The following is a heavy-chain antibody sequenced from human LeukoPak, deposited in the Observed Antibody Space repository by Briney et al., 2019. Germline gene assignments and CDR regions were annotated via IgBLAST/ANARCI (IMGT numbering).Heavy chain of an antibody. Sequence: GGSLRLSCAVSGFTFSSYAMSWVRQAPGKGLEWVSAISGRGGNTYYADSVKGRFTISRDNSKNTLYLQMNSLRAEDTAVYYCAKSLGELSTPFDYWGQGTLVTVSS. CDR3: AKSLGELSTPFDY. J-gene: IGHJ4*02. CDR2: ISGRGGNT. V-gene: IGHV3-23*01. CDR1: GFTFSSYA. D-gene: IGHD3-16*02.